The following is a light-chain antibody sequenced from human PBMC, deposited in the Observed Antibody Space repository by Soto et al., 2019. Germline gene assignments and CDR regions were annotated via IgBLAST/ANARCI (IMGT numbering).Light chain of an antibody. Sequence: VMTQSPGTLSLYPGERATLSCRATGSVTRSYFGWYQQKAVQAPRLLLYGVSSRATDIPDRFSGSGSGTYFTLTISRLEPEDLVVYYCQQYSSLPHTFGQGTKLEVK. CDR3: QQYSSLPHT. CDR1: GSVTRSY. J-gene: IGKJ2*01. CDR2: GVS. V-gene: IGKV3-20*01.